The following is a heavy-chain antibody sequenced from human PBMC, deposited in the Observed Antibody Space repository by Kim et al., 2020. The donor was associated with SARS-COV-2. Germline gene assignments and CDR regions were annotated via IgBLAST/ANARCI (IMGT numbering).Heavy chain of an antibody. V-gene: IGHV4-39*01. Sequence: SETLSLTCTVSGASIGENGYFWAWVRQPPGKGLEWIGSVYFSGRTYYNPSLERRLTTSLDRSRTQFSLRLKSVTAADTAVYHCARLYAFAGSYTAYYFDFWGQGTLVSVSS. CDR1: GASIGENGYF. J-gene: IGHJ4*02. CDR2: VYFSGRT. CDR3: ARLYAFAGSYTAYYFDF. D-gene: IGHD3-10*01.